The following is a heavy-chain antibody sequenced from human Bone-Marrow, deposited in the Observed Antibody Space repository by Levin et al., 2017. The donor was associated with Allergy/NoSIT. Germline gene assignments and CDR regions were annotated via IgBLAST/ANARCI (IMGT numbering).Heavy chain of an antibody. D-gene: IGHD5-12*01. CDR1: GYTFTSYG. CDR3: ARGRVATIYDY. CDR2: ISAYNGNT. J-gene: IGHJ4*02. Sequence: GESLKISCKASGYTFTSYGISWVRQAPGQGLEWMGWISAYNGNTNYAQKLQGRVTMTTDTSTSTAYMELRSLRSDDTAVYYCARGRVATIYDYWGQGTLVTVSS. V-gene: IGHV1-18*01.